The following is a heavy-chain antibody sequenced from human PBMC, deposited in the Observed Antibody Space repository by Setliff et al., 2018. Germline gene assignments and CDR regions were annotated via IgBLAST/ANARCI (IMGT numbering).Heavy chain of an antibody. D-gene: IGHD1-7*01. Sequence: PSETLSLTCTVSSDSISPYYWSWIRQPPGKGLEWIGYIYYSGSANYNPSLKSRVSISVDTSKNQFSLKLSSVTAADTAVYYCVRSLSTTLDYWGQGTLVTVSS. CDR3: VRSLSTTLDY. CDR2: IYYSGSA. V-gene: IGHV4-59*08. CDR1: SDSISPYY. J-gene: IGHJ4*02.